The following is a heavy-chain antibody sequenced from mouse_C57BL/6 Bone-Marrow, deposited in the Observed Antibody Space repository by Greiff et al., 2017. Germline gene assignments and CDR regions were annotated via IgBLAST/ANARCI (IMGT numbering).Heavy chain of an antibody. Sequence: VKLQQSGPELVKPGASVKISCKASGYSFTSYYIHWVKQRPGQGLEWIGWIYPGSGNTKYNEKFKGKATLTADTSSSTAYMQLSSLTSEDSAVYYCASSLLLRFYAMDYWGQGTSVTVSS. J-gene: IGHJ4*01. D-gene: IGHD1-1*01. CDR2: IYPGSGNT. V-gene: IGHV1-66*01. CDR3: ASSLLLRFYAMDY. CDR1: GYSFTSYY.